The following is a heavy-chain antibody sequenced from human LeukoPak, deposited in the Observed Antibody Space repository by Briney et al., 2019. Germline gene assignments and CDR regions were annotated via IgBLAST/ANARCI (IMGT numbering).Heavy chain of an antibody. CDR3: ARDVLIAAACPDLDS. CDR2: MNPDSGGA. CDR1: GYTFTDYY. J-gene: IGHJ4*02. V-gene: IGHV1-2*02. Sequence: ASVKVSCKASGYTFTDYYIHWVRQAPGQGLEWMGWMNPDSGGAHYAQKFQGRFTMTRDTSISTAYMEFSNLRSDDTAVFYCARDVLIAAACPDLDSWGQGTLVTVSS. D-gene: IGHD6-13*01.